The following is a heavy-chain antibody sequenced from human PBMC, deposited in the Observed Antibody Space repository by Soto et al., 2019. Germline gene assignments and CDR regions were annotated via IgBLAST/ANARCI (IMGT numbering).Heavy chain of an antibody. J-gene: IGHJ4*02. CDR1: GGSFSGYY. V-gene: IGHV4-34*01. Sequence: QVQLQQWGAGLLKPSETLSLTCAVYGGSFSGYYWSWIRQPPGKGLEWIGEINHSGSTNYNPSLKSRVTISVDTSKNQFSLKLRSVTAADTAVYYCGRVFNYYGSGSPDYWGQGTLVTVSS. CDR2: INHSGST. CDR3: GRVFNYYGSGSPDY. D-gene: IGHD3-10*01.